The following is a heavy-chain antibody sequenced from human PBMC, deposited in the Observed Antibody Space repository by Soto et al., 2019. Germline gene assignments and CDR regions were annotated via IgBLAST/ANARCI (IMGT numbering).Heavy chain of an antibody. CDR1: GYTFTSYG. D-gene: IGHD6-13*01. CDR2: ISAYNGNT. Sequence: VASVKVSCKASGYTFTSYGISWVRQAPGQGLEWMGWISAYNGNTNYAQKLQGRVTMTTDTSTSTAYMELRSLRSDDTAVYYCARVSAYSSSWSWAGWFDPWGQGTLVTVSS. V-gene: IGHV1-18*01. CDR3: ARVSAYSSSWSWAGWFDP. J-gene: IGHJ5*02.